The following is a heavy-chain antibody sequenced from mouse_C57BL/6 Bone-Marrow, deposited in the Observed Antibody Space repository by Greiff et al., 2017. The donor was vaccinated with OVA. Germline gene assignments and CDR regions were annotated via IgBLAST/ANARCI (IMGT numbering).Heavy chain of an antibody. CDR2: INPNNGGT. D-gene: IGHD2-4*01. V-gene: IGHV1-26*01. CDR3: AIYYDYPYYFDY. Sequence: EVQLQQSGPELVKPGASVKISCKASGYTFTDYYMNWVKQSHGKSLEWIGDINPNNGGTSYNQKFKGKATLTVDKSSSTAYMELRSLTSEDSAVYYCAIYYDYPYYFDYWGQGTTLTVSS. CDR1: GYTFTDYY. J-gene: IGHJ2*01.